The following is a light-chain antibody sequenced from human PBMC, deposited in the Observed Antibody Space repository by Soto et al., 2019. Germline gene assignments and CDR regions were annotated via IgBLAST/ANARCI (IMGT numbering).Light chain of an antibody. Sequence: EIVLTQSPATLSLSPGERATLSCRASQSVSNYLTWYQQKPGQAPRLLIYDASKRATGIPARFSGSGSGTDFTLTVTSLQSEDFGIYYCQQYTDWPTTFGQGTKVDIK. CDR2: DAS. CDR1: QSVSNY. V-gene: IGKV3-11*01. J-gene: IGKJ1*01. CDR3: QQYTDWPTT.